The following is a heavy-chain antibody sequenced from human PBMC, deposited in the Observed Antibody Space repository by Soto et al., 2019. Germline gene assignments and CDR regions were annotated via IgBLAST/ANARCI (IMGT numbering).Heavy chain of an antibody. Sequence: SETLSLTCTVSGDSLSSGGHYWSWIRQHPGKGLEWIGHIYDSVNTYYSPSLRSRVTISADMSKNQFSLKLSSVTAADTAVYYCARTQLRNWFDPWGQGTLVTVSS. J-gene: IGHJ5*02. CDR1: GDSLSSGGHY. V-gene: IGHV4-31*03. CDR2: IYDSVNT. D-gene: IGHD4-17*01. CDR3: ARTQLRNWFDP.